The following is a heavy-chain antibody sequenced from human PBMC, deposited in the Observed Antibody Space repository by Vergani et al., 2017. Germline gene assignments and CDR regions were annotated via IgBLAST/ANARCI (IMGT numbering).Heavy chain of an antibody. D-gene: IGHD4-11*01. CDR1: GGSFTSYH. J-gene: IGHJ6*02. CDR2: IYHTGRP. V-gene: IGHV4-34*01. Sequence: QVQLQQWGAGLLKPSETLSLTCVVNGGSFTSYHWTWIRQSPGEGLEWVGDIYHTGRPAYTPSLKSRLTMSVDKSRNQFSLTLNSVPATDTAIYFCARVNTETNGHLDYSHAMDVWGQGTTVTVSS. CDR3: ARVNTETNGHLDYSHAMDV.